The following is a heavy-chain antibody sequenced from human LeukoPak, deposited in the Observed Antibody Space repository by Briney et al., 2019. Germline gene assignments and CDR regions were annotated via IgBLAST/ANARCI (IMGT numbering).Heavy chain of an antibody. CDR2: IKQDGSEK. Sequence: GGSLRLSCVTAGFTFSSYWMSWVRQAPGKGLEWVALIKQDGSEKYYVDSVKGRFTMSRDNAESSLYLQMNSLRVEDTAMYYCARYGQLGDWGRGTLVTVSS. CDR3: ARYGQLGD. D-gene: IGHD6-6*01. J-gene: IGHJ4*02. V-gene: IGHV3-7*03. CDR1: GFTFSSYW.